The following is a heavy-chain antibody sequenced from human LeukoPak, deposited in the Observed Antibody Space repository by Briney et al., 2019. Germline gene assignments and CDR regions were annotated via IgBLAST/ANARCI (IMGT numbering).Heavy chain of an antibody. CDR1: GYTFTDYS. CDR3: ARSIAVADPFEY. CDR2: INPNSGGT. D-gene: IGHD6-13*01. V-gene: IGHV1-2*02. Sequence: ASVKVSCKASGYTFTDYSMHWVRQAPGQGLEWMGWINPNSGGTNYAQKFQGRVTVTRDTSISTAYMELSRLRSDDTAVYYCARSIAVADPFEYWGQGTLVTVSS. J-gene: IGHJ4*02.